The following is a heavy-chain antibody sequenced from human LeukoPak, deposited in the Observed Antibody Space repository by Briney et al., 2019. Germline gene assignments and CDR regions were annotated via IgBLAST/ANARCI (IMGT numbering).Heavy chain of an antibody. Sequence: GGSLRLSCAASGLTFTNAWMSWVRQAPGKGLEWVGRIKSKTDGGTTDYAAPVKGRFTISSDDSKTTLYLQMNSLKIEDTAVYYCTTDPYASGGYPYYFDYWGHGTLVTVSS. CDR1: GLTFTNAW. CDR3: TTDPYASGGYPYYFDY. CDR2: IKSKTDGGTT. V-gene: IGHV3-15*01. D-gene: IGHD3-10*01. J-gene: IGHJ4*01.